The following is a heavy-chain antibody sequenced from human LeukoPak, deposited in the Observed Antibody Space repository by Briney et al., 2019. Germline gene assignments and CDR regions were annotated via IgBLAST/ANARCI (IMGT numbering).Heavy chain of an antibody. D-gene: IGHD3-22*01. CDR2: ISYDGSNK. CDR1: GVTFSSFG. V-gene: IGHV3-30*18. CDR3: AKPPTPGAYYDSSGPPDY. Sequence: GGSLRLSCAATGVTFSSFGMHWVRQSPGKGLEWVAVISYDGSNKYYADSVKGRFTISGDNSKNTLYLQMNSLRAEDTAVYYCAKPPTPGAYYDSSGPPDYWGQGTLVTVSS. J-gene: IGHJ4*02.